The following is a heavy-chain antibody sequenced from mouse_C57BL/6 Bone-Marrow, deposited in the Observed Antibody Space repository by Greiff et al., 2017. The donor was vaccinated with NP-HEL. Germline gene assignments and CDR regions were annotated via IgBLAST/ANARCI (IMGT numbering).Heavy chain of an antibody. D-gene: IGHD2-4*01. CDR3: ARYDYDVGY. CDR1: GYSFTSGYY. Sequence: EVKLHESGPGLVKPSPSLSLTCSVTGYSFTSGYYWNWIRRFPGNKLESMDYIHYDGSNNYNPSLKNRISMTRATSKNQFYLKLNSVTTEDTATYYCARYDYDVGYWGQGTLVTVSA. V-gene: IGHV3-6*01. J-gene: IGHJ3*01. CDR2: IHYDGSN.